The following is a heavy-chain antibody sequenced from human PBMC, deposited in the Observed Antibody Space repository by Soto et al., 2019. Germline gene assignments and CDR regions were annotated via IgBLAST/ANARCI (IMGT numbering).Heavy chain of an antibody. CDR2: ISGSGGST. CDR3: AKDLAYSGYDQNWFDP. D-gene: IGHD5-12*01. V-gene: IGHV3-23*01. Sequence: EVQLLESGGGLVQPGGSLRLSCAASGFTFNTYAMTWVRQAPGKGLEWVSLISGSGGSTYYADSVKGRFTISRDNSEKTLYLQMNSLRAEDTAVYYCAKDLAYSGYDQNWFDPWGQGTLVTVSS. CDR1: GFTFNTYA. J-gene: IGHJ5*02.